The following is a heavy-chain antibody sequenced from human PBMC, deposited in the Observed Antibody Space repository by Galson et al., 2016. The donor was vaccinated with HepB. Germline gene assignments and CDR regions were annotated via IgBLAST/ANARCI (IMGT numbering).Heavy chain of an antibody. CDR2: IYSGGST. V-gene: IGHV3-53*01. D-gene: IGHD6-19*01. J-gene: IGHJ4*02. Sequence: SLRLSCAAYEFTASSNYLNWIRQAPGKGLEWVSAIYSGGSTHYADAVKGRLTISRDNPKNTVYVEMKSLRAEETAVYYCARALSGWDGFDYWGQGTLVIVSS. CDR1: EFTASSNY. CDR3: ARALSGWDGFDY.